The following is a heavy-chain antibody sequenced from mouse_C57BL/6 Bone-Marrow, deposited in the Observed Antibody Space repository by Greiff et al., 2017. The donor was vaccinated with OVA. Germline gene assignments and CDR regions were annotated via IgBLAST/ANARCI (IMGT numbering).Heavy chain of an antibody. CDR2: IDPSDSYT. CDR1: GYTFTSYW. V-gene: IGHV1-50*01. J-gene: IGHJ2*01. CDR3: AREKWLRPSYFDY. Sequence: VQLQQPGAELVKPGASVKLSCKASGYTFTSYWMQWVKQRPGQGLEWIGEIDPSDSYTNYNQKFKGKATLTVDTSSSTAYMQLSSLTSEDSAVYYCAREKWLRPSYFDYWGQSATLTDSS.